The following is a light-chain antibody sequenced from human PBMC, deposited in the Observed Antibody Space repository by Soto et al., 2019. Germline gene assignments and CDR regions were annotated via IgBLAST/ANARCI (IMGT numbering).Light chain of an antibody. CDR3: QQRRTWPPLT. J-gene: IGKJ4*01. V-gene: IGKV3-11*01. CDR1: QSVSNF. Sequence: EIVLTQSPATLSLSPGERATLSCRASQSVSNFLAWYQQKPGQAPRLLIYYASTRATGIPARFSGSGSGTDFALTISSLEPEDFAVYYCQQRRTWPPLTFGGGTKVEIK. CDR2: YAS.